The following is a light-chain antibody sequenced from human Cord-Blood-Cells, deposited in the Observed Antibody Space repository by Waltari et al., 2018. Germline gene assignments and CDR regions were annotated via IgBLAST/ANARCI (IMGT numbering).Light chain of an antibody. CDR3: QQSYSTPLT. CDR2: AAS. V-gene: IGKV1-39*01. CDR1: QSISSY. J-gene: IGKJ4*01. Sequence: DIQMTQSPSSLSASAGDRVTITCRASQSISSYLNWYQQKPRKAPKLLIYAASSLQSGVPSRFSGSGSGTDFTLTISSLQPEDFATYYCQQSYSTPLTFGGGTKVEIK.